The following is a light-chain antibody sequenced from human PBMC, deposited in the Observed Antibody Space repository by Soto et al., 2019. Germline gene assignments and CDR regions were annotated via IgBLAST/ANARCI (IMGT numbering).Light chain of an antibody. CDR3: QQYSSSYDTSLYT. CDR1: QSVSSSY. J-gene: IGKJ2*01. CDR2: GSY. Sequence: EIVFTQSPGTLSLSPGETATLSCRASQSVSSSYLAWYQQKPGQAPRLLVYGSYHRATGIADRFSGSGSGTDFTLTISRLEPGDFAVYYCQQYSSSYDTSLYTFGQGTK. V-gene: IGKV3-20*01.